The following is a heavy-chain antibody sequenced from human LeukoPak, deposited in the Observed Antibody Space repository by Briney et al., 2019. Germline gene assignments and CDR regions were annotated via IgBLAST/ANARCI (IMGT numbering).Heavy chain of an antibody. CDR3: TRDQTPYY. Sequence: PGGSLRLSCAASGFTFSSYEMNWVRQAPGKGLEWVGFIASETYGGRAEYAASVKGRFTISRDDSKSIAYLQMNSLKTEDTAVYYCTRDQTPYYWGQGTLVTVSS. V-gene: IGHV3-49*04. CDR2: IASETYGGRA. J-gene: IGHJ4*02. CDR1: GFTFSSYE.